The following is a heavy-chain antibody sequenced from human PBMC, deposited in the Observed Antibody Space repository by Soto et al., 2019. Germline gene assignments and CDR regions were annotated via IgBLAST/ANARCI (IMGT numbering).Heavy chain of an antibody. CDR3: ARGIEAANYLGY. CDR1: GYTFTSYY. V-gene: IGHV1-46*03. D-gene: IGHD6-13*01. CDR2: INPSGGST. Sequence: QVQLVQSGAEVKKPGASVKVSCKASGYTFTSYYMHWVRQAPGQGLEWMGIINPSGGSTSYAQKFHVRVTMTRDTSTSTFYMELSSLRSEDTAVYYCARGIEAANYLGYWGQGTLVTVSS. J-gene: IGHJ4*02.